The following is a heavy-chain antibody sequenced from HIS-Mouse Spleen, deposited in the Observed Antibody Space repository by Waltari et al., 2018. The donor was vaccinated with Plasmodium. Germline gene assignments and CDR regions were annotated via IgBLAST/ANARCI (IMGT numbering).Heavy chain of an antibody. V-gene: IGHV1-2*02. CDR2: INPNSGGT. D-gene: IGHD6-13*01. Sequence: QVQLVQSGAEVKKPGASVKVSCKASGYTFTGYYMHWVRKAPGQGLEWMGWINPNSGGTNYAQKCQGRVTMTRDTSISTAYMELSRLRSDDTAVYYCARDLAAAGHFDYWGQGTLVTVSS. CDR1: GYTFTGYY. J-gene: IGHJ4*02. CDR3: ARDLAAAGHFDY.